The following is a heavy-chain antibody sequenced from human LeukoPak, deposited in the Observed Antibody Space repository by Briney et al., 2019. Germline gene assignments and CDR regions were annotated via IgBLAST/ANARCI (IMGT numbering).Heavy chain of an antibody. J-gene: IGHJ4*02. V-gene: IGHV4-30-2*01. CDR2: IYHSGST. CDR1: GGSISSGGYS. D-gene: IGHD3-10*01. CDR3: ARSFRGFGELYD. Sequence: SETLSLTCAVSGGSISSGGYSWSWIRQPPGKGLEWIGYIYHSGSTYYNPSLKSRVTISVDRSKNQFSLKLSSVAAAVTAVYYCARSFRGFGELYDWGQGTLVTVSS.